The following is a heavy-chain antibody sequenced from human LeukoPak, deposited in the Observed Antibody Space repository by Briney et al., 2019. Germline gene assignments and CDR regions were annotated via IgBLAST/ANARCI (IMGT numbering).Heavy chain of an antibody. J-gene: IGHJ6*03. V-gene: IGHV4-34*01. Sequence: KSSETLSLTCTVSGGSISNYYWSWLRQPPGKGLEWNGEINHSGSTKYNASLKSRVTISVDTYNNQFALMLSSVTAADTAVYYCARLDAYSSSSNYYYYLDVWGKGTTVTVSS. CDR3: ARLDAYSSSSNYYYYLDV. D-gene: IGHD6-6*01. CDR2: INHSGST. CDR1: GGSISNYY.